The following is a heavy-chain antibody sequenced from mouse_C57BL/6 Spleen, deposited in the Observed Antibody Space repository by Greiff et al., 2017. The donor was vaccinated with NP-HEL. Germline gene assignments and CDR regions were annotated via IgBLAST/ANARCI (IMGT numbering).Heavy chain of an antibody. CDR3: ARQMEDYFDY. J-gene: IGHJ2*01. V-gene: IGHV5-6*02. Sequence: DVMLVESGGDLVKPGGSLKLSCAASGFTFSSYGMSWVRQTPDKRLEWVATISSGGSYTYYPDSVKGRFTISRDNAKNTLYLQMSSLKSDDTAMYYCARQMEDYFDYWGQGTTLTVSS. CDR2: ISSGGSYT. CDR1: GFTFSSYG.